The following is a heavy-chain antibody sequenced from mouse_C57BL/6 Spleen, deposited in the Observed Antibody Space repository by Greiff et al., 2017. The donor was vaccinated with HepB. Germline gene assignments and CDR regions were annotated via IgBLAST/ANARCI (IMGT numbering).Heavy chain of an antibody. CDR1: GFNIKDDY. D-gene: IGHD4-1*01. CDR2: IEPENGDT. CDR3: TTGELYYAMDY. V-gene: IGHV14-4*01. J-gene: IGHJ4*01. Sequence: EVQLQQSGAELVRPGASVKLSCTASGFNIKDDYMHWVKQRPEQGLEWIGWIEPENGDTEYASKFQGKATITADTSANTAYLQLSSLTTEDTAVYYCTTGELYYAMDYWGQGTSVTVSS.